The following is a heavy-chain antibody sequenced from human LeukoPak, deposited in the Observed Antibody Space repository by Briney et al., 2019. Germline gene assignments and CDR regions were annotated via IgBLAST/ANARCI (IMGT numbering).Heavy chain of an antibody. D-gene: IGHD6-13*01. CDR2: INHSGST. Sequence: SETLSLTCAVYGGSFSGYYWSWIRQPPGKGLEWIGEINHSGSTNYNPSLKSRVTISVDMSKNQFSLKLSSVTAADTAVYYCARELSVAAAGRAFYYYYGMDVWGQGTTVTVSS. CDR1: GGSFSGYY. CDR3: ARELSVAAAGRAFYYYYGMDV. V-gene: IGHV4-34*01. J-gene: IGHJ6*02.